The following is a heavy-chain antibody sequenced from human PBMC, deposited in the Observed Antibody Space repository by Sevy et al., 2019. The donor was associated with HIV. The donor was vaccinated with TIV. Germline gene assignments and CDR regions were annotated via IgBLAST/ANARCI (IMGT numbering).Heavy chain of an antibody. V-gene: IGHV3-30-3*01. CDR2: ISYDGSNN. CDR1: GFTITRFS. Sequence: GGSLRLSCAASGFTITRFSMHWVRQAPGKGLEWVATISYDGSNNYYADSVKGRFTISRDNSKNYLYLQMNSLRAEDTAVYCCALERLSSNVAEYFQNWGQGTLVTVSS. J-gene: IGHJ1*01. D-gene: IGHD1-1*01. CDR3: ALERLSSNVAEYFQN.